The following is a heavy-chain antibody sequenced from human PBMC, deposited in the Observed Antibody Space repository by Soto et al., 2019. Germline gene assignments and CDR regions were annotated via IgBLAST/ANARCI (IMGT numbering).Heavy chain of an antibody. CDR1: GYTFTSYD. CDR3: ARAWFGEVGFGGGGYYYYYYMDV. D-gene: IGHD3-10*01. Sequence: ASVKVSCKASGYTFTSYDINWVRQATGQGLEWMGWMNPNSGNTGYAQKFQGRVTMTRNTSISTAYMELSSLRSEDTAVYYCARAWFGEVGFGGGGYYYYYYMDVWGKGTTVTVSS. J-gene: IGHJ6*03. V-gene: IGHV1-8*01. CDR2: MNPNSGNT.